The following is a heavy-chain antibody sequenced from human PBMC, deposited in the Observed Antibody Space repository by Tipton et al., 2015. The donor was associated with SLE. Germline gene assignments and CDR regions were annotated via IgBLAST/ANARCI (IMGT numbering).Heavy chain of an antibody. CDR1: GGSISSGGYY. CDR2: IYYSGST. CDR3: ARGRSHTRDFQH. J-gene: IGHJ1*01. Sequence: TLSLTCTVSGGSISSGGYYWSWIRQHPGKGLEWIGYIYYSGSTYYNPSLKSRVTISVDTSKNQFSLKLSSVTAADTAVYYCARGRSHTRDFQHWGQGTLVTVSS. V-gene: IGHV4-31*03.